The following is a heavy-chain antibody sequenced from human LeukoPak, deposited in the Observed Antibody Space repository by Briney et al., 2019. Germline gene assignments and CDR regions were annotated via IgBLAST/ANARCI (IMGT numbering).Heavy chain of an antibody. CDR2: IDWDDDK. D-gene: IGHD3-10*01. J-gene: IGHJ4*02. V-gene: IGHV2-70*11. CDR1: GFSLSTSGMC. CDR3: ARAFRGVYDY. Sequence: SGPALVKPTQTLTLTCTFSGFSLSTSGMCVSWIRQPPGKALEWLARIDWDDDKYYSTPLKTRLTISKDTSKNQVVLTMTNLDPVDTATYYCARAFRGVYDYWGQGTLVTVSS.